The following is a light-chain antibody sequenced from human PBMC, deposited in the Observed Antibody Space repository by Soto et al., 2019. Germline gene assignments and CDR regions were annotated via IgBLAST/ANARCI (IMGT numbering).Light chain of an antibody. CDR2: HAS. J-gene: IGKJ1*01. CDR3: QQSTFWPQT. CDR1: QSVRSN. V-gene: IGKV3-15*01. Sequence: EVVMTQSPATLSVSPGERATLSCRASQSVRSNLAWYQQKPGQSPRLLVYHASTRATGIPSRFSGSGSGTDFTLTISSLQSEDVAVYYCQQSTFWPQTFGQGTKVEIK.